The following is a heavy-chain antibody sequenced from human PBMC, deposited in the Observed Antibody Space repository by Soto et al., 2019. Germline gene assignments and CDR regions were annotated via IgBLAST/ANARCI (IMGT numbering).Heavy chain of an antibody. D-gene: IGHD1-26*01. CDR3: ARAYGGRSLY. Sequence: QITLKESGPTLVKPTQTLTLTCTFSGFSLSTSRVGVGWIRQPPGKALEWLAVIYWDDDKTYRPSLKSRLTITKATSKNQVALTMTNMDPVDTATYYCARAYGGRSLYWGQGTLVTVSS. CDR1: GFSLSTSRVG. J-gene: IGHJ4*02. V-gene: IGHV2-5*02. CDR2: IYWDDDK.